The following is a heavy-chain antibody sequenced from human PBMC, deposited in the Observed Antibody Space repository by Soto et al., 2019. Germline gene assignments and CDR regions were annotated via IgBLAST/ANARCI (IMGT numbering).Heavy chain of an antibody. CDR2: IIPIFGTA. CDR3: ASKTIEGGLRFLEWSPPYYYYGMDV. CDR1: GGTFSSYA. V-gene: IGHV1-69*06. Sequence: ASVKVSCKASGGTFSSYAISWVRQAPGQGLEWMGGIIPIFGTADYAQKFQGRVTITADKSTSTAYMELSSLRSEDTAVYYCASKTIEGGLRFLEWSPPYYYYGMDVWGQGTTVTVSS. D-gene: IGHD3-3*01. J-gene: IGHJ6*02.